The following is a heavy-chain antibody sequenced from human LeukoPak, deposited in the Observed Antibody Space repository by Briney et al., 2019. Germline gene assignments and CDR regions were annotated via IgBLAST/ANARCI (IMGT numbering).Heavy chain of an antibody. V-gene: IGHV4-39*01. CDR2: IYYSGST. CDR3: ARQRSTIAAAGIIDY. J-gene: IGHJ4*02. Sequence: SETLSPTCTVSGGSVSSSSYYWGWLRQPPGKGLEWIGSIYYSGSTFYNPSLKSRVIISVDTSKNQFSLKVSSVTAADTAVYYCARQRSTIAAAGIIDYWGQGTLVTVSS. CDR1: GGSVSSSSYY. D-gene: IGHD6-13*01.